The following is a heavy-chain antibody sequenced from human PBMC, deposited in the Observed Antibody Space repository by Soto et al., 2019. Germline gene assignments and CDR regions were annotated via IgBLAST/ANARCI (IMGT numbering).Heavy chain of an antibody. CDR1: GGSISTSNW. Sequence: QVQLQESGPGLVKPSGTLSLTCAVSGGSISTSNWWSWVRQPPGKGLEWIGEVYHSGSTNYNPSFKRRVAMSVAQSKTQCSLKLNSVTAADTALSYCARTGTSGTRFAYWGQGSLVTVSS. CDR3: ARTGTSGTRFAY. V-gene: IGHV4-4*02. D-gene: IGHD1-1*01. J-gene: IGHJ4*02. CDR2: VYHSGST.